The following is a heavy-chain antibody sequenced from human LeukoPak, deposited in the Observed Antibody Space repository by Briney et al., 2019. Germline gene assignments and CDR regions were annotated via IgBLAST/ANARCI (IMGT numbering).Heavy chain of an antibody. J-gene: IGHJ4*02. CDR1: GGSISSYY. CDR2: IYYSGST. CDR3: ARDQGGHSYGFFDY. V-gene: IGHV4-59*01. Sequence: SETLSLTCSVSGGSISSYYWSWIRQPPGKGLEWIGYIYYSGSTNYNPSLKSRVTISVDTSKNQFSLKLSSVIAADTAVYYCARDQGGHSYGFFDYWGQGTLVTVSS. D-gene: IGHD5-18*01.